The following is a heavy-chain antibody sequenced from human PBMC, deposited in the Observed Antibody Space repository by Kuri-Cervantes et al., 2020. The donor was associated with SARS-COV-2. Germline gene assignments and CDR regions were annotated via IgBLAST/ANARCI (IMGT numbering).Heavy chain of an antibody. CDR3: ARGGYGSSGYYYGLGFDY. J-gene: IGHJ4*02. CDR2: INHSGST. D-gene: IGHD3-22*01. CDR1: GGSFSGYY. Sequence: ESLKISCAVYGGSFSGYYWSWIRQPPGKGLEWIGEINHSGSTNYNPSLKSRVTISVDTSKNQFSLKLSSVTAADTAVYYCARGGYGSSGYYYGLGFDYWGQGTLVTVSS. V-gene: IGHV4-34*01.